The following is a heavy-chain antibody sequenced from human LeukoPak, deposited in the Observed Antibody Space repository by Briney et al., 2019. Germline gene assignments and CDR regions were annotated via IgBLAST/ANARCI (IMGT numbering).Heavy chain of an antibody. V-gene: IGHV1-2*02. D-gene: IGHD2-15*01. CDR1: GYTFTGYY. Sequence: ASVKVSCKASGYTFTGYYMHWVRQAPGQGLEWMGWINPNSGGTNYAQKFQGRVTMTRDTSISTAYMVLSRLRSDDTAVYYCASQTGYCSGGSCPEYYFDYWGQGTLVTVSS. CDR2: INPNSGGT. J-gene: IGHJ4*02. CDR3: ASQTGYCSGGSCPEYYFDY.